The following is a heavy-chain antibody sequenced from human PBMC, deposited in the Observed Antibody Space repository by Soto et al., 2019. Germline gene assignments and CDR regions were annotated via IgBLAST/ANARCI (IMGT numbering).Heavy chain of an antibody. D-gene: IGHD4-17*01. Sequence: QVQLVESGGGVVQPGKSLRLSCAASGFIFITHGMHWVRQAPGKGLEWVALISYDGDNQYYADSVKGRFTISRDNPKNTLYLQMNSLRVEDTAVYYCVKSGRGDGDYWGQGILVTVSS. V-gene: IGHV3-30*18. CDR3: VKSGRGDGDY. CDR1: GFIFITHG. CDR2: ISYDGDNQ. J-gene: IGHJ4*02.